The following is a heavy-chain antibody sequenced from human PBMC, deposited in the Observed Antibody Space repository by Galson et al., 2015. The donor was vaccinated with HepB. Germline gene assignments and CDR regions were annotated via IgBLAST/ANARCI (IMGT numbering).Heavy chain of an antibody. Sequence: SVKVSCKASGYTFTSYAMHWVRQAPGQRLEWMGWINAGNGNTKYSQKFQGRVTITRDTSASTADMEVRSLRSEDTAVYYCAREPSGGPLMDVWGKGTTVTVSS. D-gene: IGHD1-26*01. CDR2: INAGNGNT. J-gene: IGHJ6*04. V-gene: IGHV1-3*01. CDR3: AREPSGGPLMDV. CDR1: GYTFTSYA.